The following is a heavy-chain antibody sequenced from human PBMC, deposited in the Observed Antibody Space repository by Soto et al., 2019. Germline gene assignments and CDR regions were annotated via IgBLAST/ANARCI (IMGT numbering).Heavy chain of an antibody. V-gene: IGHV3-23*01. CDR3: ATFRFCTSTSCFAEEGGY. Sequence: EVQLLESGGGLVQPGGPLRLSCAASGFTFSSYAMSWVRQAPGKGLEWVSAISGSGGNTYYADSVKGRFSISRDNSKNTLYLQMNSLRVEDTAVYYCATFRFCTSTSCFAEEGGYWGQGTLVTVSS. CDR1: GFTFSSYA. D-gene: IGHD2-2*01. CDR2: ISGSGGNT. J-gene: IGHJ4*02.